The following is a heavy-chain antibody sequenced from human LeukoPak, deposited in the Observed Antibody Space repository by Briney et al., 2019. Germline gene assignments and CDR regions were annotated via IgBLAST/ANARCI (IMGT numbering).Heavy chain of an antibody. V-gene: IGHV1-46*01. J-gene: IGHJ6*02. D-gene: IGHD6-13*01. CDR2: INPSGGST. CDR1: GYTFTGYY. Sequence: GASVKVSCKASGYTFTGYYMHWVRQAPGQGLEWMGIINPSGGSTSYAQKFQGRVTMTRDTSTSTVYMELSSLRSEDTAVYYCARDRRDRPTAAGTWSYYGMDVWGQGTTVTVSS. CDR3: ARDRRDRPTAAGTWSYYGMDV.